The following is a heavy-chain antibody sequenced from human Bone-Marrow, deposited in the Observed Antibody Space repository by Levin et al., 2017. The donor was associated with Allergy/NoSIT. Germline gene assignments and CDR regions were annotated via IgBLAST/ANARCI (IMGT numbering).Heavy chain of an antibody. J-gene: IGHJ4*02. CDR1: GYTFTNYA. CDR3: ARADPAEY. CDR2: INTNTEIP. Sequence: GESLKISCNASGYTFTNYALNWVRQAPGQGLEWIGWINTNTEIPTYAQGFTGRFVISLDTSVSTTYLQINSLTAEDTAVYYCARADPAEYWGQGSLVTVSS. V-gene: IGHV7-4-1*02.